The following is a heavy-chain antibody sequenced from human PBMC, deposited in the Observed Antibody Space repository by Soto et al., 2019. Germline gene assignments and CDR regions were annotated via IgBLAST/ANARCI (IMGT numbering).Heavy chain of an antibody. Sequence: GGSLRLSCAASGFTFSSYAMHWVRQAPGKGLEWVAVISYDGSNKYYADSVKGRFTISRDNSKNTLYLQMNSLRAEDTAVYYCARGLLLTTVTNYYYYYGMDVWGQGTTVTVSS. CDR1: GFTFSSYA. D-gene: IGHD4-17*01. CDR2: ISYDGSNK. J-gene: IGHJ6*02. CDR3: ARGLLLTTVTNYYYYYGMDV. V-gene: IGHV3-30-3*01.